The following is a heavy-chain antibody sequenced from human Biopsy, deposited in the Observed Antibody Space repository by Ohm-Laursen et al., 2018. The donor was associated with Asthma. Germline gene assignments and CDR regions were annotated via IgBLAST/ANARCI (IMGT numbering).Heavy chain of an antibody. CDR3: ARIKIRIGAGTDRYFDL. Sequence: ASVKVSCKASGYPFTDYYVHWVRQAPGQGLEWMGRIDPNSGGTNYAQKFLGRVTMTRDTSVNTAYMVLSRLRSDDTAVYYCARIKIRIGAGTDRYFDLWGRGTLVTVSS. CDR2: IDPNSGGT. D-gene: IGHD3-16*01. CDR1: GYPFTDYY. J-gene: IGHJ2*01. V-gene: IGHV1-2*06.